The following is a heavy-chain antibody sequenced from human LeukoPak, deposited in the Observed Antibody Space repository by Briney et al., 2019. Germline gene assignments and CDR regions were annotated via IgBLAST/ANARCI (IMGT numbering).Heavy chain of an antibody. CDR3: TGLSYFDY. CDR2: ISYDGSNK. Sequence: PGGSLRLSCAASGFTFSSYAMHWVRQAPGKGLEWVAVISYDGSNKYYADSVKGRFTISRDNSKNTLYLQMNSLRAEDTAVYYCTGLSYFDYWGQGTLVTVSS. V-gene: IGHV3-30-3*01. J-gene: IGHJ4*02. CDR1: GFTFSSYA. D-gene: IGHD1-14*01.